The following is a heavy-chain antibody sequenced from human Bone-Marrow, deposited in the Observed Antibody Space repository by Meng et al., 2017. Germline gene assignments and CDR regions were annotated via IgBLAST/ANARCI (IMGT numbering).Heavy chain of an antibody. Sequence: SVKVSCKASGGTFSSYAISWVRQAPGQGLEWMGGIIPIFGTANYAQKFQGRVTITADESTSTAYMELSSLRSEDTAVYYCATADPTLPNYYDSRSAFDIWGQGTMVT. CDR3: ATADPTLPNYYDSRSAFDI. D-gene: IGHD3-22*01. V-gene: IGHV1-69*13. CDR1: GGTFSSYA. J-gene: IGHJ3*02. CDR2: IIPIFGTA.